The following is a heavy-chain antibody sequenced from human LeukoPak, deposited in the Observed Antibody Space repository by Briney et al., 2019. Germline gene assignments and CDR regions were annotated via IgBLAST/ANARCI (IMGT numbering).Heavy chain of an antibody. CDR3: ATTPSTDCSSTSCYGFDY. CDR1: GGTFSSYA. J-gene: IGHJ4*02. Sequence: SVKVSCKASGGTFSSYAISWVRQAPGQGLEWMGRIIPILGIANYAQKFQGRVTITADKSTSTAYMELSSLRAEDTAVYYCATTPSTDCSSTSCYGFDYWGQGTLVTVSS. CDR2: IIPILGIA. D-gene: IGHD2-2*01. V-gene: IGHV1-69*04.